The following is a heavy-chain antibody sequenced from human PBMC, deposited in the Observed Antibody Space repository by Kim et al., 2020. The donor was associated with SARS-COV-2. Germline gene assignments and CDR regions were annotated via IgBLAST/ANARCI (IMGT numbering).Heavy chain of an antibody. D-gene: IGHD6-19*01. CDR3: AKDIASAWNSFEF. Sequence: GGSLRLSCAASGFTFGNYAMHWVRQAPGKGLEWVSGISWNTDNIAYADSVKGRFTISRDNAKNSVYLQMNSLRPEDTALYYCAKDIASAWNSFEFWGQGTLVTVSS. V-gene: IGHV3-9*01. J-gene: IGHJ4*02. CDR2: ISWNTDNI. CDR1: GFTFGNYA.